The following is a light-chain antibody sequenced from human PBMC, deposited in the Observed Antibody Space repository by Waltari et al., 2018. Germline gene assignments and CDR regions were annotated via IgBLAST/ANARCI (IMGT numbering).Light chain of an antibody. CDR1: RSNLGNNV. CDR3: SAWDDSLNGPV. Sequence: QSVLTQPPSVSAAPRQRVTIACSGSRSNLGNNVVNWYHQLPGKAPHLLIYFDNLLPSGVSDRFSGSKSGTSASLAISGLQSEDEADYYCSAWDDSLNGPVFGGGTKLTVL. CDR2: FDN. V-gene: IGLV1-36*01. J-gene: IGLJ2*01.